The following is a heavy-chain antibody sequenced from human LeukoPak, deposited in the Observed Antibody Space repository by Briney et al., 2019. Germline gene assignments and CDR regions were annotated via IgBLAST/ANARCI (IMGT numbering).Heavy chain of an antibody. CDR2: IYYSGST. Sequence: PPETLSLTCTVSGGSISSYYWSWIRQPPGKGLEWIGYIYYSGSTNYNPSLKSRVTISVDTSKNQFSLKLSSVTAADTAVYYCARVGSYPYYFDYWGQGTLVTVSS. J-gene: IGHJ4*02. CDR3: ARVGSYPYYFDY. CDR1: GGSISSYY. D-gene: IGHD1-26*01. V-gene: IGHV4-59*01.